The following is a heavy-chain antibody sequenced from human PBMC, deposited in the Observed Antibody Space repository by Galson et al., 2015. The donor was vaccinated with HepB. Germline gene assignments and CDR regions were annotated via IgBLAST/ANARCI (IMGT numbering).Heavy chain of an antibody. J-gene: IGHJ4*02. D-gene: IGHD3-22*01. V-gene: IGHV3-23*01. CDR3: ARSAYDSVDY. CDR2: VSVSGYNT. Sequence: SLRLSCADSGFSFSSHAMTWVRQAPGKGLEWVSTVSVSGYNTYYADSVRGRFAIHRDNSKNTLYLLMNSLVVEDTALYYCARSAYDSVDYWGQGTLVTVSS. CDR1: GFSFSSHA.